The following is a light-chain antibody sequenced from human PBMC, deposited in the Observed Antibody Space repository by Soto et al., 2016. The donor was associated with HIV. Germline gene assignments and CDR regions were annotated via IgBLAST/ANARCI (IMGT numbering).Light chain of an antibody. J-gene: IGKJ1*01. CDR2: PAS. V-gene: IGKV1-9*01. Sequence: DIQLTQSPSFLSASVGDRVTITCRASRGISSYLAWFQQKPGKAPNLLIYPASTLQSGVPSRFSGSGSGTEFTLTISSLQPEDFATYYCQQLNSYHTWTFGQGTKVEIK. CDR1: RGISSY. CDR3: QQLNSYHTWT.